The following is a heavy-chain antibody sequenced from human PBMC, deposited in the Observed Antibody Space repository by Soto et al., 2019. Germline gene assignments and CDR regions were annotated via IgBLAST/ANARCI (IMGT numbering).Heavy chain of an antibody. CDR2: IIPIFGTA. Sequence: QVQLVQSGAEVKKPGSSVKVSCKASGGTFSSYAISWVRQAPGQGLEWMGGIIPIFGTANYAQKFQGRVTITADESTSTADMELSSLRSEDTAVYYCASSHIVVVPAIGYFDYWGQGTLVTVSS. J-gene: IGHJ4*02. CDR3: ASSHIVVVPAIGYFDY. D-gene: IGHD2-21*02. V-gene: IGHV1-69*01. CDR1: GGTFSSYA.